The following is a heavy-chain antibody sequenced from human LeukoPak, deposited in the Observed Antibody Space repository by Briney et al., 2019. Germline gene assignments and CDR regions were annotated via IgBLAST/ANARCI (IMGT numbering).Heavy chain of an antibody. CDR1: GFTFSRYA. J-gene: IGHJ5*02. Sequence: GGSLRLSCAASGFTFSRYAMSWVRQAPGKGLEWVSAISGSGGSTYYADPVKGRFTISRDNFKNTLYLQMNSLRAEDTAVYYCAKATRGRCSSTSCYSVNHWGQGTLVTVSS. CDR3: AKATRGRCSSTSCYSVNH. CDR2: ISGSGGST. D-gene: IGHD2-2*02. V-gene: IGHV3-23*01.